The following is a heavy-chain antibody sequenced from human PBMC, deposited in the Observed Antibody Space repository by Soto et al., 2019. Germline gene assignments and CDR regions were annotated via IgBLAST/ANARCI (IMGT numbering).Heavy chain of an antibody. CDR1: GFIFSRSA. D-gene: IGHD4-4*01. CDR3: AREGAFEMSYSNYVYDYYYGMDV. J-gene: IGHJ6*02. V-gene: IGHV3-7*01. Sequence: GGSLRLSCAASGFIFSRSAMNWVRQAPGKGLEWVANIKQDGSEKYYVDSVKGRFTISRDNAKNSLYLQMNSLRAEDTAVYYCAREGAFEMSYSNYVYDYYYGMDVWGQGTTVTVSS. CDR2: IKQDGSEK.